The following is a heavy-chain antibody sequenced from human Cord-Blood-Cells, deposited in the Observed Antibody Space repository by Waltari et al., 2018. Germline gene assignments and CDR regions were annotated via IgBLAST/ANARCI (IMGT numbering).Heavy chain of an antibody. Sequence: QVQLVESGGGVVQPGRSLRLSCAASGFTFSSYGMHWVRQAPGKGLEWVAVIWYDGSNKYYAEPVKGRFTISRDNSKNTLYRQMNSLRAEDTAVYYCARDLGGGWFDPWGQGTLVTVSS. D-gene: IGHD3-16*01. J-gene: IGHJ5*02. CDR2: IWYDGSNK. V-gene: IGHV3-33*01. CDR3: ARDLGGGWFDP. CDR1: GFTFSSYG.